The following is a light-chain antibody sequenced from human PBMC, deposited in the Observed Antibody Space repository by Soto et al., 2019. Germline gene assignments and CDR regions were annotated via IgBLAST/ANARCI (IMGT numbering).Light chain of an antibody. CDR2: ANN. Sequence: QSVLTQPPSASGTPGQTVTISCSGSRTNIGTNYVYWYQQFPGTAPKLLIFANNKRPSGVPGRFSASKSGTSASLAISGVRSEDEAEYFCSAWDDRLSVVFGGGTKLTVL. V-gene: IGLV1-47*02. J-gene: IGLJ3*02. CDR1: RTNIGTNY. CDR3: SAWDDRLSVV.